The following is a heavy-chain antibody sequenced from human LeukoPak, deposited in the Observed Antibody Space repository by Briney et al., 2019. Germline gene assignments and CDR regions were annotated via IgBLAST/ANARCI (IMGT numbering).Heavy chain of an antibody. CDR2: FNPSGGST. V-gene: IGHV1-46*03. Sequence: ASVKISCKASGYTFTTYYILWVRQAPGQGLEWVGIFNPSGGSTNYAHKFQDRVTMTRDTSTSTVYMELSSLRSEDTAVYYCTRGDYEERFDYWGQGTLVTVSS. J-gene: IGHJ4*02. CDR3: TRGDYEERFDY. D-gene: IGHD4-17*01. CDR1: GYTFTTYY.